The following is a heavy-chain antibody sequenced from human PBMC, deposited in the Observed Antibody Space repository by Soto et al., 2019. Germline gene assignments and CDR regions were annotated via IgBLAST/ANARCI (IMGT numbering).Heavy chain of an antibody. CDR2: IYYSGST. V-gene: IGHV4-59*01. Sequence: SETLSLTCTVSGGSISSYYWSWIRQPPGKGLEWIGYIYYSGSTNYNPSLKSRVTISVDTSKNQFSLKLSSVTAADTAVYYCAGDVGYGDYYFDYWGQGTLVTVSS. D-gene: IGHD4-17*01. J-gene: IGHJ4*02. CDR3: AGDVGYGDYYFDY. CDR1: GGSISSYY.